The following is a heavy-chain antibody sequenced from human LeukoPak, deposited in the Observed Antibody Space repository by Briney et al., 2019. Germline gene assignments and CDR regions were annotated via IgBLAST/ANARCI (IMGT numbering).Heavy chain of an antibody. CDR1: GYTFTSYG. Sequence: ASVKVSCKASGYTFTSYGISWVRQAPGQGLEWMGWISAYNGNTNYAQKFQGRVTITADKSTSTAYMELSSLRSEDTAVYYCARASIAVAGSLFFDYWGQGTLVTVSS. V-gene: IGHV1-18*01. CDR3: ARASIAVAGSLFFDY. J-gene: IGHJ4*02. D-gene: IGHD6-19*01. CDR2: ISAYNGNT.